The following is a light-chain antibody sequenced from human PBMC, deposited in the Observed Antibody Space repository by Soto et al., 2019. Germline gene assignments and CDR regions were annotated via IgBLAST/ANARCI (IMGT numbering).Light chain of an antibody. CDR1: QSVSSSY. V-gene: IGKV3-20*01. CDR3: QQYGSSPLT. J-gene: IGKJ4*01. CDR2: GAS. Sequence: EIVLTQSPGTLSLSPGERATLSCRASQSVSSSYLAWYQQKPGQAPRLLIYGASSRATGIRDRFSGSGSGTAFTLTISRLEPEDFAVYYCQQYGSSPLTFGGGTKVEIK.